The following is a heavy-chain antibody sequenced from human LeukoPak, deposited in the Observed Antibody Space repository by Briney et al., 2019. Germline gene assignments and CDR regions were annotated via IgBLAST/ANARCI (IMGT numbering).Heavy chain of an antibody. CDR1: GGSISSYY. CDR2: IYYSGST. CDR3: ARDRAQGYYRNYVGWFDP. D-gene: IGHD1-7*01. J-gene: IGHJ5*02. V-gene: IGHV4-59*01. Sequence: SETLSLTCTVSGGSISSYYWSWIRQPPGKGLEWIGYIYYSGSTNYNPSLKSRVTISVDTSKNQFSLKLSSVTAADTAVYYCARDRAQGYYRNYVGWFDPWGQGTLVTVSS.